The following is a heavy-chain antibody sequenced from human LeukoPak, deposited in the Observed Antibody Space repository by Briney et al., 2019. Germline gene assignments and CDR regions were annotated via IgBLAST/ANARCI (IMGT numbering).Heavy chain of an antibody. Sequence: GRSLRLSCVASGFIFDDYAIHRVRQPPGKGLEWVSGIGWHGGTIGYADSVKGRFTVSRDNAKNSLYLQMNSLRAEDTALYYCAKDKSTRSSYGDAFDIWGQGTVVTVSS. CDR1: GFIFDDYA. D-gene: IGHD6-6*01. CDR2: IGWHGGTI. V-gene: IGHV3-9*01. J-gene: IGHJ3*02. CDR3: AKDKSTRSSYGDAFDI.